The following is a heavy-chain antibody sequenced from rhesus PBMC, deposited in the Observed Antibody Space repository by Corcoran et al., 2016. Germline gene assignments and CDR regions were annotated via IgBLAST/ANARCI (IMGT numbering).Heavy chain of an antibody. CDR1: GYSISSGYG. V-gene: IGHV4-127*01. D-gene: IGHD1-26*01. Sequence: QVQLQESGPGLVKPSETLSLTCAVSGYSISSGYGWSWIRQPPGKGLEWIVYIGGSSGSTNYNPSRQIRVTISKDTSKNQFSLKLSSVTAADTAVYYCARGHNWNYGAFDFWGQGLRVTVSS. CDR2: IGGSSGST. CDR3: ARGHNWNYGAFDF. J-gene: IGHJ3*01.